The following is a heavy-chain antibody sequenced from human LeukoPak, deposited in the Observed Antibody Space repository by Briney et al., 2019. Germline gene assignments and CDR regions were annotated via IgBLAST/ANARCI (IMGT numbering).Heavy chain of an antibody. CDR3: GACGGDCWIMDV. J-gene: IGHJ6*04. CDR1: GGTFSSYA. V-gene: IGHV1-2*02. Sequence: ASVKVSCKASGGTFSSYAISWVRQAPGQGLEWMGWINPNSGGTNYAQKFQGRVTMTRDTSISTAYMELSRLRSDDTAVYYCGACGGDCWIMDVWGKGTTVTVSS. D-gene: IGHD2-21*02. CDR2: INPNSGGT.